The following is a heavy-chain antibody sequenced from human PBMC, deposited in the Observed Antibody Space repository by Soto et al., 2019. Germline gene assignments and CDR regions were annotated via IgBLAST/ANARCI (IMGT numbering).Heavy chain of an antibody. D-gene: IGHD2-2*01. Sequence: GPTPVNPAQTLTLTCTSPWFSLNTEGVGVGWIRQPPGKALEWLALIYWDDDRRYSPSLKSRLTITKDTSKNQVVLTMTNMDPVDTATYYCAHAYGGTSWPNDAFDVWGQGTVVTV. CDR3: AHAYGGTSWPNDAFDV. CDR2: IYWDDDR. V-gene: IGHV2-5*02. J-gene: IGHJ3*01. CDR1: WFSLNTEGVG.